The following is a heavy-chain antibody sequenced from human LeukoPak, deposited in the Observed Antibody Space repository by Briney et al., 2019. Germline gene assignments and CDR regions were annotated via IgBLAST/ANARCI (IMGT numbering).Heavy chain of an antibody. D-gene: IGHD2-8*01. Sequence: ASVKVSCKASGYTFTGYYMHWVRQAPGQGLEWMGRINPNSGGTNYAQKFQGRVTMTRDTSISTAYMELSRLRSDDTAVYYCARDVWDIVLMVYPEYFQHWGQGTLVTVSS. CDR3: ARDVWDIVLMVYPEYFQH. CDR2: INPNSGGT. J-gene: IGHJ1*01. CDR1: GYTFTGYY. V-gene: IGHV1-2*06.